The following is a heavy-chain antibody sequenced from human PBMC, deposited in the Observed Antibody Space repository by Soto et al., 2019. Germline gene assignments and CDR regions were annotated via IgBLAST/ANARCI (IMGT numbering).Heavy chain of an antibody. CDR2: MNPNSGNT. D-gene: IGHD3-3*01. Sequence: QVQLVQSGAEVKKPGASVKVSCKASGYTFTSYDINWVRQATGQGLEWMGWMNPNSGNTGYAQKFQGRVTMTRNTSIRTAYMELSSLRSEDTAVYYCARRAYDFWSGTDEYYFDYWGQGTLVTVSS. V-gene: IGHV1-8*01. J-gene: IGHJ4*02. CDR1: GYTFTSYD. CDR3: ARRAYDFWSGTDEYYFDY.